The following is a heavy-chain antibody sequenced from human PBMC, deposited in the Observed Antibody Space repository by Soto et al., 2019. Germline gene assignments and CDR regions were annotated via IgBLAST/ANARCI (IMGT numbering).Heavy chain of an antibody. CDR1: GGTFSSYA. CDR3: VSGGGYYSGSLVDWYFDL. J-gene: IGHJ2*01. V-gene: IGHV1-69*01. D-gene: IGHD1-26*01. CDR2: IIPIFGTA. Sequence: QVQLVQSGAEVKKPGSSVKVSCKASGGTFSSYAISWVRQAPGQGLEWMGGIIPIFGTANYAQKFQGRVTRTADESTSTAYMELSSLRSEDTAVYYCVSGGGYYSGSLVDWYFDLWGRGTLVTVSS.